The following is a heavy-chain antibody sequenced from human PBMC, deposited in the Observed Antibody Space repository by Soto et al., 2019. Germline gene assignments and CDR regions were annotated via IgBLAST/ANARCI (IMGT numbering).Heavy chain of an antibody. CDR1: GYTFTSYA. CDR2: INAGNGNT. Sequence: GASVKLTCKASGYTFTSYAMHWVRRAHGQRLEWMGWINAGNGNTKYSQKFQGRVTITRDTSASTAYMELSSLRSEDTAVYYCARDCRVVFGYCSGGSCYPIIYYFDYWGQGTLVTVSS. CDR3: ARDCRVVFGYCSGGSCYPIIYYFDY. J-gene: IGHJ4*02. V-gene: IGHV1-3*01. D-gene: IGHD2-15*01.